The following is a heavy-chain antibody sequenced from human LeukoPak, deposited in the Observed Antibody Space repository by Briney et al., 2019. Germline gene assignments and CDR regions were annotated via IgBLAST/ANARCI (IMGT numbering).Heavy chain of an antibody. CDR2: INPNSGGT. CDR3: AGSIAARTYYGMDV. CDR1: GYTFTGYY. D-gene: IGHD6-6*01. Sequence: EASVKVSCKASGYTFTGYYMHWVRPAPGQGLEWMGWINPNSGGTNYAQKFQGRVTMTRDTSISTAYMELSRLRSDDTAVYYCAGSIAARTYYGMDVWGQGTTVTVSS. J-gene: IGHJ6*02. V-gene: IGHV1-2*02.